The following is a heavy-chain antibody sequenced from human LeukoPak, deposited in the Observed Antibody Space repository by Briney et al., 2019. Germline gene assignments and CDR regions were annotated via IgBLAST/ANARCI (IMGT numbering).Heavy chain of an antibody. D-gene: IGHD5-18*01. CDR3: ARGSGYSYVDFDY. Sequence: SQTLSLTCTVSGGSISSGGYYWSWIRLHPGKGLEWIGYIYYSGSTYYNPSLKSRVTISVDTSKNQFSLKLSSVTAADTAVYYCARGSGYSYVDFDYWGQGTLVTVSS. V-gene: IGHV4-31*03. CDR1: GGSISSGGYY. J-gene: IGHJ4*02. CDR2: IYYSGST.